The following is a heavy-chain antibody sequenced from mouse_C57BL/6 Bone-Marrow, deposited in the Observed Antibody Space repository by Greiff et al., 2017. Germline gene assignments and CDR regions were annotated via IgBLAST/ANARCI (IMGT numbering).Heavy chain of an antibody. CDR1: GYTFTGYW. CDR3: ARPPYYYSSPYYAMDY. CDR2: ILPGSGST. V-gene: IGHV1-9*01. D-gene: IGHD1-1*01. Sequence: QVQLQQSGAELMKPGASVKLSCKATGYTFTGYWIEWVKQRPGHGLEWIGEILPGSGSTNYNEKFKGKATFTADTSSNTAYMQLSSLTTEDSAIYYCARPPYYYSSPYYAMDYWGQGTSVTVSS. J-gene: IGHJ4*01.